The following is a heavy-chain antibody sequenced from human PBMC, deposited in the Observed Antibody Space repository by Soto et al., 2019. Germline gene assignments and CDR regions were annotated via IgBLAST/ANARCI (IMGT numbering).Heavy chain of an antibody. Sequence: QVQLVESGGGVVQPGGSLRLSCATSGFTFSNLGMHWVRQAPGKALEWVGLISKNGDDQYYGDSVKGRFIISRDNSKKTLYLQLNSLRHDDTAVFYCAKDGYNAAFEVWGQGTLVIVSS. CDR2: ISKNGDDQ. V-gene: IGHV3-30*19. CDR1: GFTFSNLG. CDR3: AKDGYNAAFEV. J-gene: IGHJ3*01. D-gene: IGHD5-12*01.